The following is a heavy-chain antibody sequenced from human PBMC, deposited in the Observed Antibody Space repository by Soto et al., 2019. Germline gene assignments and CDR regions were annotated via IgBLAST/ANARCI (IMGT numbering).Heavy chain of an antibody. V-gene: IGHV3-30-3*01. CDR3: ARDLMILWFGVRPGFDY. D-gene: IGHD3-10*01. J-gene: IGHJ4*02. CDR1: GFSFSSYA. CDR2: ISYDGNNK. Sequence: QVQLVESGGGVVQPGRSLRLSCAASGFSFSSYAMHWVRQAPGKGLEWVAVISYDGNNKYYADSVKGRFTISRDNSKHTLYQQMNSLRTEDTALYYCARDLMILWFGVRPGFDYWGQGTLVTVSS.